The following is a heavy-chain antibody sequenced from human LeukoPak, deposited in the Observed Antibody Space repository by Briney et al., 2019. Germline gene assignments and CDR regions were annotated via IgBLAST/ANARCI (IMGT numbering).Heavy chain of an antibody. CDR3: PRWGHSDYSSFPTKFDY. CDR1: GFTFSSFQ. Sequence: GGSLRLSCAASGFTFSSFQMTWVRQAPGKGLEWVSYIGGGDSQIFYADSVKGRFTISRDSAKNSLYLQMSSLRAEDTAIYYCPRWGHSDYSSFPTKFDYWGQGILVTVSS. D-gene: IGHD4-11*01. CDR2: IGGGDSQI. V-gene: IGHV3-48*03. J-gene: IGHJ4*02.